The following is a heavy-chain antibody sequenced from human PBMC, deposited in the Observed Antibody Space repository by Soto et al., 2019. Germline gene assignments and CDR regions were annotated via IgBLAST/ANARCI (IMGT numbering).Heavy chain of an antibody. V-gene: IGHV3-23*01. D-gene: IGHD6-19*01. CDR2: LSGSGTST. J-gene: IGHJ4*02. CDR3: AKGTSNGGWFNPFDY. CDR1: GFTFVNYA. Sequence: GGSLRLSCAASGFTFVNYAMNWVRQAPGKGLEWVATLSGSGTSTYYADSVKGRFTISRDNSRNTLYLQMNSLRAEDTAVYYCAKGTSNGGWFNPFDYWGQGTLVTVSS.